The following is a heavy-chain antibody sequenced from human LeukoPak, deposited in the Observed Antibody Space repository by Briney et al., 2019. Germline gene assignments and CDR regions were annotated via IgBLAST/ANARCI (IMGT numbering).Heavy chain of an antibody. Sequence: GGSLRLSCAASGFTFSSYWMHWVRQTPGKGLVWVSRIKSDGSNINYADSVKGRFTISRDNAKNTLYLQMNSLRVEDTAVYYCARESPDFDYWGQGTLVTVSP. V-gene: IGHV3-74*01. CDR1: GFTFSSYW. CDR3: ARESPDFDY. CDR2: IKSDGSNI. J-gene: IGHJ4*02.